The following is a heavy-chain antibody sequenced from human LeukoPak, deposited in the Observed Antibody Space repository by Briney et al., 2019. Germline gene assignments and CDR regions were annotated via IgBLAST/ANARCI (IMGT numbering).Heavy chain of an antibody. CDR3: ARGGGTLPYYFDY. CDR1: GGSFSGYY. CDR2: INHSGST. V-gene: IGHV4-34*01. Sequence: QASETLSLTCAVYGGSFSGYYWSWIRQPPGKGLEWIGEINHSGSTNYNPSLKSRVTISVDTSKNQFSLKLSSVTAADTAVYYCARGGGTLPYYFDYWGQGTLVTVSS. J-gene: IGHJ4*02.